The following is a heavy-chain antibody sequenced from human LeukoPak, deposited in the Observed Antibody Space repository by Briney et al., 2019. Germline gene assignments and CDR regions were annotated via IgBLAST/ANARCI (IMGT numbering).Heavy chain of an antibody. J-gene: IGHJ4*02. V-gene: IGHV3-11*03. CDR2: ISSSSSYT. D-gene: IGHD3-10*01. CDR3: AGFRGFTVDY. Sequence: PGGSLRLSCAASGFTFSDYSMNWVRQAPGKGLEWVSYISSSSSYTNYADSVKGRFTISRDNAKNSLYLQMNSLRAEDTAVYYCAGFRGFTVDYWGQGTLVTVSS. CDR1: GFTFSDYS.